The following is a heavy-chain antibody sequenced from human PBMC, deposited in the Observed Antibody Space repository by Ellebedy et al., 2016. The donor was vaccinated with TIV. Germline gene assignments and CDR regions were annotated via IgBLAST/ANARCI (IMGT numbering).Heavy chain of an antibody. J-gene: IGHJ3*02. CDR1: GGSISSYY. V-gene: IGHV4-59*08. CDR2: IYDSGST. Sequence: SETLSLXXTVSGGSISSYYWIWIRQPPGKGLEWIGYIYDSGSTSYNPSLKSRVTISVDTSKNQFSLKLSSVTAADTAVYYCARGLHFDAFDIWGQGTMVTVSS. CDR3: ARGLHFDAFDI.